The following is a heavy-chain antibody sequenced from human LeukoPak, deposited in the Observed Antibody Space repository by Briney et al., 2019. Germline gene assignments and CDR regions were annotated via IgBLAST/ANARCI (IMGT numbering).Heavy chain of an antibody. CDR3: ARDPIITMIVVVSYAFDI. D-gene: IGHD3-22*01. CDR1: RYTFTSYY. V-gene: IGHV1-46*01. Sequence: ASVKVSCKASRYTFTSYYMHWVRQAPGQGLEWMGIINPSGGSTSYAQKFQGRVTMTRDTSTSTVYMELSSLRSEDTAVYYCARDPIITMIVVVSYAFDIWGQGTMVTVSS. J-gene: IGHJ3*02. CDR2: INPSGGST.